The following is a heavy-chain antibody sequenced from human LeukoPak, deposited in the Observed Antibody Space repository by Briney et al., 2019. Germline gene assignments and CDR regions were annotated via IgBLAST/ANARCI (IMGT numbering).Heavy chain of an antibody. V-gene: IGHV1-2*02. Sequence: GASVKVSCKASGYTFTCYYMHWVRQAPGQGLEWMGWINPNSGGTNYAQKFQGRVTMTRDTSISTAYMELSRLRSDDTAVYYCARDIPPQYYDFWSGQDYWGQGTLVTVSS. CDR1: GYTFTCYY. J-gene: IGHJ4*02. CDR2: INPNSGGT. D-gene: IGHD3-3*01. CDR3: ARDIPPQYYDFWSGQDY.